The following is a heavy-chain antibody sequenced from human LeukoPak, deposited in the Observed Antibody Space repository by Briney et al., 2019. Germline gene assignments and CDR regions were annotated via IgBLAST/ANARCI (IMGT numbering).Heavy chain of an antibody. V-gene: IGHV1-69*04. J-gene: IGHJ6*02. CDR1: GGTFSSYA. CDR3: ARAGGYGDSYYYYYGMDV. CDR2: IIPILDIA. D-gene: IGHD4-17*01. Sequence: SVKVSCKASGGTFSSYAISWMRQAPGQGLEWMGRIIPILDIANYAQKFQGRVTITADKSTSTAYMELSSLRSEDTAVYYCARAGGYGDSYYYYYGMDVWGQGTTVTVSS.